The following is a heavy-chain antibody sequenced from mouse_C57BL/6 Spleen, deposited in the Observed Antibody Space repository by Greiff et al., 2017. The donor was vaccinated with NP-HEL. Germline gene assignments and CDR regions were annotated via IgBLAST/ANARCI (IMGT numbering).Heavy chain of an antibody. J-gene: IGHJ3*01. CDR2: IDPSDSET. CDR3: AYYDYDVGFAY. V-gene: IGHV1-52*01. CDR1: GYTFTSYW. Sequence: QVQLKQPGAELVRPGSSVKLSCKASGYTFTSYWMHWVKQRPIQGLEWIGNIDPSDSETHYNQKFKDKATLTVDKSSSTAYMQLSSLTSEDSAVYYCAYYDYDVGFAYWGQGTLVTVSA. D-gene: IGHD2-4*01.